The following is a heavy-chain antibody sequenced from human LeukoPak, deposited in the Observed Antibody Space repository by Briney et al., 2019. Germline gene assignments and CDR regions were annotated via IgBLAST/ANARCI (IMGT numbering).Heavy chain of an antibody. CDR3: ARTRFWSGYYTYFGY. D-gene: IGHD3-3*01. Sequence: GGSLRLSCAASGFTFSSYWMSWVRQAPGKGLEWVANIKQDGSEKYYVDSVKGRFTISRDNAKNSLYLQMNSPRAEDTAVYYCARTRFWSGYYTYFGYWGQGTLVTVSS. J-gene: IGHJ4*02. V-gene: IGHV3-7*01. CDR2: IKQDGSEK. CDR1: GFTFSSYW.